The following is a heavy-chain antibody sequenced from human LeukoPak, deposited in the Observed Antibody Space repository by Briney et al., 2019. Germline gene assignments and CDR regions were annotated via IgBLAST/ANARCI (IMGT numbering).Heavy chain of an antibody. CDR2: IYSGGNT. V-gene: IGHV3-53*01. D-gene: IGHD2-2*03. CDR1: GFTVSSNY. J-gene: IGHJ3*02. Sequence: GGSLRLSCAASGFTVSSNYMSWVRQAPGKGLEWVSVIYSGGNTYYADSVKGRFTISRDNSKNTLYLQMNSLRAEDTAVYYCAKDLDIVVVPAALDAFDIWGQGTMVTVSS. CDR3: AKDLDIVVVPAALDAFDI.